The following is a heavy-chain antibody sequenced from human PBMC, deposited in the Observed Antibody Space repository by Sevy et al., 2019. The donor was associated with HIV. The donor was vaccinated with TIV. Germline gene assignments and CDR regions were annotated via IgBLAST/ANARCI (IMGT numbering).Heavy chain of an antibody. J-gene: IGHJ4*02. CDR1: GFTFGDYC. CDR2: IKSDVYGGTV. D-gene: IGHD6-13*01. V-gene: IGHV3-49*04. CDR3: TRWKAAQSIFDY. Sequence: GGSLRLSCTASGFTFGDYCMSWVRRAPVKGLEWVAFIKSDVYGGTVDHAASVRGRFVISRDDYKTIAYLQMNDLKTEDTGVYYCTRWKAAQSIFDYWGQGALVTVSS.